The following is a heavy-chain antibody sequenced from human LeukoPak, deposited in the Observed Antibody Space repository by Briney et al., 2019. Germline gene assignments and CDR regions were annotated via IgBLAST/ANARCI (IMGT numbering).Heavy chain of an antibody. CDR2: IYSGGST. CDR1: GFTVSSNY. V-gene: IGHV3-53*01. J-gene: IGHJ4*02. CDR3: ASASWYYGSTLYY. D-gene: IGHD3-10*01. Sequence: GGSLRLSCAASGFTVSSNYMSWVRQAPGKGLEWVSVIYSGGSTYYADSVKGRFTISRDNSKNTLYLQMNGLRAEDTAVYYCASASWYYGSTLYYWGQGTLVTVSS.